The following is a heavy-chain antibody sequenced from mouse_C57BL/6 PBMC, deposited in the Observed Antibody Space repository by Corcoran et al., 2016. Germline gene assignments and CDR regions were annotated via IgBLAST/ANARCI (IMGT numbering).Heavy chain of an antibody. CDR2: IYPRSGNT. CDR1: GYTFTSYG. J-gene: IGHJ3*01. Sequence: QVQLQQSGAELARPGASVKLSCKASGYTFTSYGISWVKQRTGQGLEWIGEIYPRSGNTYYNEKFKGKATLTADKSSSTAYMELRSLTSEDSAVYFCAREGMNAYWGQGTLVTVSA. CDR3: AREGMNAY. V-gene: IGHV1-81*01.